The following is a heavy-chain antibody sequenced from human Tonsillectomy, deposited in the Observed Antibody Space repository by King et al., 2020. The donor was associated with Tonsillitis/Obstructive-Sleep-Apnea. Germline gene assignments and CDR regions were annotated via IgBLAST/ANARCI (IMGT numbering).Heavy chain of an antibody. CDR3: APRPAILLLAGDNWFDS. D-gene: IGHD2-8*02. Sequence: TLKESGPTLVKPTQTLTLTCTFSGFSLSTSEVGVGWIRQAPGKALEWLALVYWDDNKRYSPSLRSRPTITKDTSKNQVVLTMTNMGPVDTATYYCAPRPAILLLAGDNWFDSWGQGTLVTVSS. CDR2: VYWDDNK. CDR1: GFSLSTSEVG. J-gene: IGHJ5*01. V-gene: IGHV2-5*02.